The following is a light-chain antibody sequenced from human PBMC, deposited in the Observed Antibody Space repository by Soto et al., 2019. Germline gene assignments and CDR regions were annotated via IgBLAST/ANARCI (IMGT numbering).Light chain of an antibody. CDR2: GAS. Sequence: EIVMTQSPATLSVSPGERATLSCRASQSVSNKVAWYQLTSGQAPRLLIYGASTRAIGIPARFSGSGSGTDFTLTSSSLQSEAFGTYYCQQSYYTPLTFGGGTRVEIK. CDR3: QQSYYTPLT. J-gene: IGKJ4*01. V-gene: IGKV3-15*01. CDR1: QSVSNK.